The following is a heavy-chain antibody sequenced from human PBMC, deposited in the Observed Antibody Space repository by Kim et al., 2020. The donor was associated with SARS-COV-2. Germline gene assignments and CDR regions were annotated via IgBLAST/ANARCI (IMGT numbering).Heavy chain of an antibody. Sequence: ASVKVSCKASGYTFTGYYMHWVRQAPGQGLEWMGWINPNSGGTNYAQKFQGRVTMTRDTSISTAYMELSRLRSDDTAVYYCARIPRGIVGATKSSFFDIWGQGTMVTVSS. CDR1: GYTFTGYY. CDR3: ARIPRGIVGATKSSFFDI. CDR2: INPNSGGT. V-gene: IGHV1-2*02. D-gene: IGHD1-26*01. J-gene: IGHJ3*02.